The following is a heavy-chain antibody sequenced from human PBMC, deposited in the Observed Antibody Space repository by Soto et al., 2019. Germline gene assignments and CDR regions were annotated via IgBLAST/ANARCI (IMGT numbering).Heavy chain of an antibody. CDR1: GFTFSSYA. D-gene: IGHD1-26*01. CDR3: ARTPRGQWELPYYYYGMDV. Sequence: GGSLRLSCAASGFTFSSYAMHWARQAPGKGLEWVAVISYDGSNKYYADSVKGRFTISRDNSKNTLYLQMNSLRAEDTAVYYCARTPRGQWELPYYYYGMDVWGQGTTVTVSS. J-gene: IGHJ6*02. CDR2: ISYDGSNK. V-gene: IGHV3-30-3*01.